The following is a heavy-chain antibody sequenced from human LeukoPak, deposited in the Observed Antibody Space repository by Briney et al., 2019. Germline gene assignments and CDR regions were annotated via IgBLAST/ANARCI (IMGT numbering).Heavy chain of an antibody. CDR2: IRSSSSYI. Sequence: PGGSLRLSCAASGFTFSSYSMNWVRQAPGKGLEWVSSIRSSSSYIYYADSVKGRFTISRDNAKNSLYLQMNSLRAEDTAVYYCARGVTTVPNSWGQGTLVTVSS. V-gene: IGHV3-21*01. CDR1: GFTFSSYS. J-gene: IGHJ4*02. CDR3: ARGVTTVPNS. D-gene: IGHD4-11*01.